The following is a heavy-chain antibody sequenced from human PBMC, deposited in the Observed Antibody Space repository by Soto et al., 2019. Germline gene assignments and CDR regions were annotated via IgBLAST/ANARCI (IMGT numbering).Heavy chain of an antibody. Sequence: QVQLQESGPGLVNPSQTLSLTCTVSGGSINSGAYYWSCVRQHPGKGLEWIGYIDYSGSTYFSPSLKSRLTISIDTSKNQFSLKLSSVTAADTAMYYCARARLRAVYAFDFWGQGTMVTVSS. D-gene: IGHD5-12*01. J-gene: IGHJ3*01. CDR3: ARARLRAVYAFDF. CDR1: GGSINSGAYY. CDR2: IDYSGST. V-gene: IGHV4-31*03.